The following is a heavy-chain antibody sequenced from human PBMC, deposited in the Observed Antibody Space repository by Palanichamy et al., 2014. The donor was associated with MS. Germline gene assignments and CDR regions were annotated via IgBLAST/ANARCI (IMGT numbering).Heavy chain of an antibody. CDR1: GYTFTSYG. V-gene: IGHV1-18*01. CDR2: ISAYNGNT. D-gene: IGHD3-16*02. J-gene: IGHJ5*02. Sequence: QVQLVQSGAEAKKPGASVKVSCKASGYTFTSYGISWVRQAPGQGLEWMGWISAYNGNTNYAQKLQGRVTMTTDTSTSAAYMELRSLRSDDTAVYYCARAKRGNYIWGSYRLGGGWFDPWGQGTLVTVSS. CDR3: ARAKRGNYIWGSYRLGGGWFDP.